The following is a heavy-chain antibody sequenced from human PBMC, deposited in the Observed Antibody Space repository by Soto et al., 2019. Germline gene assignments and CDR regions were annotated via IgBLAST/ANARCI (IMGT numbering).Heavy chain of an antibody. V-gene: IGHV4-39*01. CDR2: IYYSGST. D-gene: IGHD6-13*01. CDR1: GGSISSSSYY. Sequence: SETLSLTCTVSGGSISSSSYYWGWIRQPPGKGLEWIGSIYYSGSTYYNPSLKSRVTISVDTSKNQFSLKLSSVTAADTAVYYCARQRKVGQGYSSSWYGSMGFDYWGQGTLVTVSS. J-gene: IGHJ4*02. CDR3: ARQRKVGQGYSSSWYGSMGFDY.